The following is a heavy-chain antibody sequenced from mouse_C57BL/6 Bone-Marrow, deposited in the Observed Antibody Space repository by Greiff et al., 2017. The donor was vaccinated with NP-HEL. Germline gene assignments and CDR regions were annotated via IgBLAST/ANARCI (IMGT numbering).Heavy chain of an antibody. V-gene: IGHV5-9*01. Sequence: EVQRVESGGGLVKPGGSLKLSCAASGFTFSSYTMSWVRQTPEKRLEWVATISGGGGNTYYPDSVKGRFTISRDNAKNTLYLQMSSLRSEDTALYYCARQEGYYDYDDAMDYWGQGTSVPVSS. CDR1: GFTFSSYT. J-gene: IGHJ4*01. CDR3: ARQEGYYDYDDAMDY. CDR2: ISGGGGNT. D-gene: IGHD2-4*01.